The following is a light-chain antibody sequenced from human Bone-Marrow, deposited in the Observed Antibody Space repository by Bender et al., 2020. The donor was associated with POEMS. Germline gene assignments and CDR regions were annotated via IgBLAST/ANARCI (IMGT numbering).Light chain of an antibody. J-gene: IGLJ1*01. CDR3: SSYDATTTLFV. Sequence: QSALTQPASVSGSPGQSITISCAGTSRDIGSYKFVYWYQLHPGKAPKLMIYEVNKRPSGVSDRFSGSKSGSTASLTISGLQAEDEADYYCSSYDATTTLFVFGSGTKVSVL. CDR1: SRDIGSYKF. V-gene: IGLV2-23*02. CDR2: EVN.